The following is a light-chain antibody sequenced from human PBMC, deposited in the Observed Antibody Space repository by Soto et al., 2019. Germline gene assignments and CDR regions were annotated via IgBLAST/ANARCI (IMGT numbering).Light chain of an antibody. CDR1: QSISNNF. CDR3: QQYGGSPPT. J-gene: IGKJ1*01. CDR2: GAS. V-gene: IGKV3-20*01. Sequence: EIVLTQSPGTLSLSPGESAALSCRASQSISNNFLAWYQRKPGQAPRLLIYGASYSATDIPYIFSGSGSGTDFTLTITRLEPDDYEVYYCQQYGGSPPTFGQGTTVEVK.